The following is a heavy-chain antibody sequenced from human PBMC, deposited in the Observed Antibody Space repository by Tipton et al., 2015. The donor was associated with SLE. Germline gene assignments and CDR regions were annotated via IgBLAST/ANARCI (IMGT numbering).Heavy chain of an antibody. D-gene: IGHD5-18*01. J-gene: IGHJ5*02. Sequence: TLSLTCTVSGGSVSSSSKYWAWIRQPPGKGLEWIESIYYTGTTTYYNSFLKSRVTMSVDTSKNQFSLRLTSVIAADTAVYYCARLHGYSYGLNWFDPWGQGTLISVSS. V-gene: IGHV4-39*07. CDR1: GGSVSSSSKY. CDR2: IYYTGTTT. CDR3: ARLHGYSYGLNWFDP.